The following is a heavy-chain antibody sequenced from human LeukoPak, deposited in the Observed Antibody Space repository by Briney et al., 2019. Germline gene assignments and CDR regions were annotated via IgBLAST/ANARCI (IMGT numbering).Heavy chain of an antibody. D-gene: IGHD5-18*01. CDR1: GFSFSSYW. CDR3: ARWREYSYGSYYYYMDV. CDR2: IKQDGSEK. V-gene: IGHV3-7*01. J-gene: IGHJ6*03. Sequence: GGSLRLSCAASGFSFSSYWMSWVRQAPGKGLEWVANIKQDGSEKYYVDSVKGRFTISRDNAKNSLYLQMNSLRAEDTAVYYCARWREYSYGSYYYYMDVWGKGTTVTISS.